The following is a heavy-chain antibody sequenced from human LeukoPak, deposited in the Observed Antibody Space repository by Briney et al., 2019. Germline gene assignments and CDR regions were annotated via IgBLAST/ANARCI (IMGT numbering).Heavy chain of an antibody. Sequence: GGSLRLSCAASGFTFNSYEMNWVRQAPGKGLEWVSFISSSGSTIYYADSVKGRFTISRDNAKNSLYLQMNSLRAEDTAVYYCAELGITMIGGVWGKGTTVTVSS. V-gene: IGHV3-48*03. CDR1: GFTFNSYE. CDR3: AELGITMIGGV. D-gene: IGHD3-10*02. J-gene: IGHJ6*04. CDR2: ISSSGSTI.